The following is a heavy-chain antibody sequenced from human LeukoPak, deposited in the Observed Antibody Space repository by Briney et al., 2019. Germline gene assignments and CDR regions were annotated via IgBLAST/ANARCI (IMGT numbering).Heavy chain of an antibody. V-gene: IGHV3-7*01. CDR2: IKEDGTEK. CDR3: ARDSPYADYDSFDI. D-gene: IGHD4-17*01. Sequence: GGSLRLSCAASGFTLSTYWMIWVRRAPGKGLEWVANIKEDGTEKYYVDSVKGRFTISRDNAQNSLFLEMNTLRADDTAVYHCARDSPYADYDSFDIWGQGTMVTVSS. CDR1: GFTLSTYW. J-gene: IGHJ3*02.